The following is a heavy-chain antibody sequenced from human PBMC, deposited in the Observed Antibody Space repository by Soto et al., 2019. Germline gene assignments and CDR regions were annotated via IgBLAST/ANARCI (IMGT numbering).Heavy chain of an antibody. CDR2: IKSKTDGGTT. CDR1: GFTFSNAW. V-gene: IGHV3-15*07. CDR3: TTTYSSSWYYYYYGMDV. D-gene: IGHD6-13*01. Sequence: EVQLVESGGGLVKPGGSLRLSCAASGFTFSNAWMNWVRQAPGKGLEWVGRIKSKTDGGTTDYAAPVKGRFTISRDDSQNTLYLQMNSLKTADTAVYYCTTTYSSSWYYYYYGMDVWGQGTTVTVSS. J-gene: IGHJ6*02.